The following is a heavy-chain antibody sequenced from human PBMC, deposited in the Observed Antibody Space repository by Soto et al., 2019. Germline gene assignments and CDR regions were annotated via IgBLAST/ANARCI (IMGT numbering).Heavy chain of an antibody. V-gene: IGHV1-18*01. CDR2: ISAYNGDT. CDR1: GYTFTSYG. Sequence: ASVKVSCKASGYTFTSYGISWVRQAPGQGLEWMGWISAYNGDTNYAQKFQGRVTITADESTSTAYMELSSLRSEDTAVYYCASEGYCSGGSCYSNGAFDIWGQGTMVTVSS. D-gene: IGHD2-15*01. J-gene: IGHJ3*02. CDR3: ASEGYCSGGSCYSNGAFDI.